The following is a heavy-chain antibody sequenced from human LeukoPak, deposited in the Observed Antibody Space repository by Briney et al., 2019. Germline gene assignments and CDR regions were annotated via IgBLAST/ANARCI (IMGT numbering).Heavy chain of an antibody. J-gene: IGHJ3*02. CDR2: IIPILGIA. V-gene: IGHV1-69*04. CDR3: ARPREVVPAAARDDAFDI. D-gene: IGHD2-2*01. Sequence: SVKVSCKASGGTFSSYAISWVRPAPGQGLEWMGRIIPILGIANYAQKFQGRVTITADKSTSTAYMELSSLRSEDTAVYYCARPREVVPAAARDDAFDIWGQGTMVTVSS. CDR1: GGTFSSYA.